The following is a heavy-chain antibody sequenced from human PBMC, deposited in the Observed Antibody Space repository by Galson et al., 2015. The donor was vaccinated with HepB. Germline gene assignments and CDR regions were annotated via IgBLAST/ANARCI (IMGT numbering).Heavy chain of an antibody. Sequence: SLRLSCAASGFTFSSYWMSWVRQAPGKGLEWVANIKQDGSEKYYVDSVKGRFTISRDNAKNSLYLQMNSLRAEDTAVYYCAKRRSWYVGTSVGTLHYSGQRALVTVAA. J-gene: IGHJ4*02. CDR2: IKQDGSEK. CDR3: AKRRSWYVGTSVGTLHY. V-gene: IGHV3-7*03. CDR1: GFTFSSYW. D-gene: IGHD6-13*01.